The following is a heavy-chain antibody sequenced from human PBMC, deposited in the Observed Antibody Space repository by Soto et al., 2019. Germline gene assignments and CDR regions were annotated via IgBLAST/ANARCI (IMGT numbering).Heavy chain of an antibody. Sequence: ASVKVSCKASGYTFTSYGISWVRQAPGQGLEWMGWISAYNGNTNYAQKLQGRVTMTTDTSTSTAYMELMSLRSDDTAVYYCARMLGYGDYYYYYMDVWGKGTTVTVSS. J-gene: IGHJ6*03. CDR2: ISAYNGNT. CDR1: GYTFTSYG. D-gene: IGHD4-17*01. CDR3: ARMLGYGDYYYYYMDV. V-gene: IGHV1-18*01.